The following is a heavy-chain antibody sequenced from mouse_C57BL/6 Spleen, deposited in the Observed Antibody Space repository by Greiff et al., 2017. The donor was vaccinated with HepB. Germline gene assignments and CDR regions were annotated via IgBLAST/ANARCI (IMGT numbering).Heavy chain of an antibody. J-gene: IGHJ4*01. CDR3: GRYHYGSYDMDY. Sequence: EVKVVESGGGLVQPGGSLSLSCAASGFTFTDYYMSWVRQPPGKALEWLGFIRNKANGYTTEYSASVKGRFTISRDNSQSILYLQMNALRAEDSATYYCGRYHYGSYDMDYWGQGTSVTVSS. CDR2: IRNKANGYTT. CDR1: GFTFTDYY. V-gene: IGHV7-3*01. D-gene: IGHD2-2*01.